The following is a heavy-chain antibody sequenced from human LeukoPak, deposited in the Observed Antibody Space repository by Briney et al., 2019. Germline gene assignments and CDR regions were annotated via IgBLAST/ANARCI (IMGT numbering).Heavy chain of an antibody. V-gene: IGHV4-61*01. CDR1: GYSISSSYY. J-gene: IGHJ6*03. CDR3: AGVPAAMQYYYYMDV. D-gene: IGHD2-2*01. CDR2: IYYSGST. Sequence: PSETLSLTCTVSGYSISSSYYWSWIRQPPGKGLEWIGYIYYSGSTNYNPSLKSRVTISVDTSKNQFSLKLSSVTAADTAVYYCAGVPAAMQYYYYMDVWGKGTTVTISS.